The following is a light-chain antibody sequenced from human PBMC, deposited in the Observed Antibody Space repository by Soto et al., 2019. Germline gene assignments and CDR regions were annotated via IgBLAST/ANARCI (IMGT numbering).Light chain of an antibody. J-gene: IGLJ3*02. V-gene: IGLV2-23*03. CDR2: EGN. CDR1: SSDVGSYNL. Sequence: QSVLTQPASVSGPHGQSITISCTGTSSDVGSYNLVSWYQQHPGKAPKLMIYEGNKRPSGVSNRFSGSKSGNTASLTISGLQAEDEADYYCCSHARSSTFWVFGGGTKLTVL. CDR3: CSHARSSTFWV.